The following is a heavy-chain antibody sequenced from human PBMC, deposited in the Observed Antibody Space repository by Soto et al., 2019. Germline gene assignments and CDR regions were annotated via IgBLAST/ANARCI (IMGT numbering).Heavy chain of an antibody. D-gene: IGHD4-17*01. Sequence: SETLSLTCAVSGGSISSSNWWSWVRQPPGKGLEWIGEIYHSGSTNYNPSLKSRVTISVDKSKNQFSLKLSSVTAADTHVYYCARLHNPFTVTTDIWGQGTLVTVSS. J-gene: IGHJ4*02. CDR2: IYHSGST. CDR1: GGSISSSNW. V-gene: IGHV4-4*02. CDR3: ARLHNPFTVTTDI.